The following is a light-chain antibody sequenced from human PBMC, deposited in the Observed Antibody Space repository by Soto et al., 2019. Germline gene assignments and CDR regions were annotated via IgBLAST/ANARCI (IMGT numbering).Light chain of an antibody. CDR3: QQRSSWPPIT. V-gene: IGKV3-11*01. Sequence: EIVMTQSPGTLSLSPGERATLSCRASQNLYSYLAWYQQKPGQAPRLLIYDTSNRATGIPARFSGSGSGTDFTLTISSLEPADFAVYYCQQRSSWPPITFGQGTRLEIK. J-gene: IGKJ5*01. CDR2: DTS. CDR1: QNLYSY.